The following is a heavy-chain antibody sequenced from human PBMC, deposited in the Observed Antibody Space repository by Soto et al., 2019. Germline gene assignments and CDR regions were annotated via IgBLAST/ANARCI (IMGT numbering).Heavy chain of an antibody. CDR1: GVSISSGNW. CDR2: IFHDGTA. CDR3: ARLVYDTRLNYMYFDF. V-gene: IGHV4-4*02. Sequence: SETLSLTCAVSGVSISSGNWWAWVRQSPQRGLEYIGEIFHDGTANYYPSFERRVAISVGTSKNQFSLKLTSVTAADTAIYFCARLVYDTRLNYMYFDFWGQGTLVTVSS. D-gene: IGHD3-10*01. J-gene: IGHJ4*02.